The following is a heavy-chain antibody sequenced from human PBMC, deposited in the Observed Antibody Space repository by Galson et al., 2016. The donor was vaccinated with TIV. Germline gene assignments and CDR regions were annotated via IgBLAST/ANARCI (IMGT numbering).Heavy chain of an antibody. D-gene: IGHD5-18*01. V-gene: IGHV1-69*13. CDR1: GGTFSSFV. J-gene: IGHJ6*04. Sequence: SVKVSCKASGGTFSSFVVTWVRQAPGQGLEWMGGIIPLFGEAHYAKKFQGRVTISADESTSTVYMELRSLRSGDTAVYYCAKCRNTAMDTYYYYYGLDVWGEGTTVTVSS. CDR2: IIPLFGEA. CDR3: AKCRNTAMDTYYYYYGLDV.